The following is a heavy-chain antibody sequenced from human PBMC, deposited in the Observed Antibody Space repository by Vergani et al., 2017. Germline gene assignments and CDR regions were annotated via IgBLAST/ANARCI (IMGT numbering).Heavy chain of an antibody. J-gene: IGHJ6*04. CDR2: INQSGST. V-gene: IGHV4-34*01. CDR1: GGSFSGYY. D-gene: IGHD2-2*01. CDR3: ASLMTRVVVAAASRDV. Sequence: QVQLQQWGAGLLKPSETLSLTCAVYGGSFSGYYWSWIRQPPGKGLEWIGEINQSGSTNYNPSLKSRVTISVDTSKNQFSLKLSTVTAADTAVYYCASLMTRVVVAAASRDVWGKGTTVTVSS.